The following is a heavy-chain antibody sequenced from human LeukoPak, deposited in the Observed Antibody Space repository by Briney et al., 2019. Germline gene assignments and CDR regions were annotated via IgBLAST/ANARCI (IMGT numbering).Heavy chain of an antibody. Sequence: VSVKVSCKVSGYTLTELSMHWVRQAPGKGLEWIGCFDPEDGETIYAQKFQGGVTMTEDTTTDTAYMELSSLRSEDTAVYYCATDSGSYYAEYFQHWGQGTLVTVSS. CDR2: FDPEDGET. V-gene: IGHV1-24*01. CDR1: GYTLTELS. D-gene: IGHD1-26*01. CDR3: ATDSGSYYAEYFQH. J-gene: IGHJ1*01.